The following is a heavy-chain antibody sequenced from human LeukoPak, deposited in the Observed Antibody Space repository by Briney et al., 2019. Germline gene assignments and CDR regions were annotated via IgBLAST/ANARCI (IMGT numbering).Heavy chain of an antibody. V-gene: IGHV3-64*01. D-gene: IGHD6-19*01. CDR1: GFTFSSYA. J-gene: IGHJ1*01. CDR3: ARSHSSGWYVGYFQH. CDR2: ISSNGGST. Sequence: PGGSLRLSCAASGFTFSSYAMHWVRQAPGKGLEYVSAISSNGGSTYYANSVKGRFTISRDNSKNTLYLQMGSLRAEDMAVYYCARSHSSGWYVGYFQHWGQGTLLTVSS.